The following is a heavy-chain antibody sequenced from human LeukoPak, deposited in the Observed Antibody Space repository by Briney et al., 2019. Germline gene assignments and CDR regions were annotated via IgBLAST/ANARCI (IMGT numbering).Heavy chain of an antibody. Sequence: GGSLRLSCAASGFTFSSYSMNWVRQDPGKGLEWVSSISSSSSYIYYADSVKGRFAISRDNAKNSLYLQMNSLRAEDTAVYYCASPRRGYSYTSFDYWGQGTLVTVSS. CDR1: GFTFSSYS. D-gene: IGHD5-18*01. V-gene: IGHV3-21*01. CDR3: ASPRRGYSYTSFDY. CDR2: ISSSSSYI. J-gene: IGHJ4*02.